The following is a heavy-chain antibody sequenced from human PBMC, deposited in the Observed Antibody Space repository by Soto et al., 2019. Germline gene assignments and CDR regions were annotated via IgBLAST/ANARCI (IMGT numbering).Heavy chain of an antibody. Sequence: SETLSLTCTVSGGSISSSSYYWGWIRQPPGKGLEWIGSIYYSGSTYYNPSLKSRVTISVDTSKNQFSLKLSSVTAADTAVYYCARGLRYFDWLSPYYFDYWGQGTLVTVSS. CDR2: IYYSGST. V-gene: IGHV4-39*01. D-gene: IGHD3-9*01. CDR1: GGSISSSSYY. CDR3: ARGLRYFDWLSPYYFDY. J-gene: IGHJ4*02.